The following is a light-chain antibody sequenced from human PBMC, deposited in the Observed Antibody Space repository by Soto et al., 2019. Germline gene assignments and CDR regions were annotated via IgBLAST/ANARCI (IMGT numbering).Light chain of an antibody. V-gene: IGKV3-11*01. CDR3: QQRSNWPRGT. CDR2: EAS. CDR1: QSVGSY. J-gene: IGKJ2*02. Sequence: EIVLTQSPATLSLSPGERATLSCRASQSVGSYLAWYQQKPGQAPRLLIYEASNRAANIPARFSGSGSGTDFTLTTSSLEPEDFALYYCQQRSNWPRGTFGQGTKVEIK.